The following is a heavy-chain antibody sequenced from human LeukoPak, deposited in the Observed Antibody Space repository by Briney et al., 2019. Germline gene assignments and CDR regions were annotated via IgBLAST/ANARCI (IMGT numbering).Heavy chain of an antibody. CDR3: ARGGGDYYFDY. CDR2: ISGSGGST. Sequence: GGSLRLSCAASGFTFSSYAMSWVRQAPGKGLEWVSAISGSGGSTYYADSVKGRFTISRDNSKNTLYLQMNSLRLEDTAVYYCARGGGDYYFDYWGQGTLVTVSS. CDR1: GFTFSSYA. D-gene: IGHD2-21*02. V-gene: IGHV3-23*01. J-gene: IGHJ4*02.